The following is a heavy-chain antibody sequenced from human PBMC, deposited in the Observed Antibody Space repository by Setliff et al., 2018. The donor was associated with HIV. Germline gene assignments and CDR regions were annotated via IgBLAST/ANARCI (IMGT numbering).Heavy chain of an antibody. CDR3: TTDNYYDSSGFYDNWFDP. J-gene: IGHJ5*02. CDR1: GITVSSNY. Sequence: PGGSLRLSCAASGITVSSNYMSWVRQAPGKGLEWVGRIKSKTEGGTTDYAAPVKGRFTISRDDSKNTLYLQMNSLKTEDTAVYYCTTDNYYDSSGFYDNWFDPWGQGT. V-gene: IGHV3-15*01. CDR2: IKSKTEGGTT. D-gene: IGHD3-22*01.